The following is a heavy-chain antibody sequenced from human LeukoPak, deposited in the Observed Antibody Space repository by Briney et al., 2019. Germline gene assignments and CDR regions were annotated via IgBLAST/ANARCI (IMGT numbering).Heavy chain of an antibody. J-gene: IGHJ4*02. CDR1: GGSFSGYY. CDR3: ARADGVEWFVYYFDY. V-gene: IGHV4-34*01. CDR2: IYHSGST. D-gene: IGHD3-10*01. Sequence: PSETLSLTCAVYGGSFSGYYWSWIRQPPGKGLEWIGSIYHSGSTYYKPSLKSRVTISVDTSKNQFSLKLSSVTAADTAVYYCARADGVEWFVYYFDYWGQGTLVTVSS.